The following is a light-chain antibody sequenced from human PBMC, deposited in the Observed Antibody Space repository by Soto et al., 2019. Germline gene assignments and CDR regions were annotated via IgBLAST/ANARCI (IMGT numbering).Light chain of an antibody. Sequence: DFVMTQAPDSLAVSLGERATINCKSSQSVLYNSNNKNHLAWYQQKPGQPPKLLIYWASTRESGVPDRFSGSGSGTDFTLTISSLQAEDVAVYYCQQYYSTPSWTFGQGTKVDIK. CDR2: WAS. CDR3: QQYYSTPSWT. V-gene: IGKV4-1*01. CDR1: QSVLYNSNNKNH. J-gene: IGKJ1*01.